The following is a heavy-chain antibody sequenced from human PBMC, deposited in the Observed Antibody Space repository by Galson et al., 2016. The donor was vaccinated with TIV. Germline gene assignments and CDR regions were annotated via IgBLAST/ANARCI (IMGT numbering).Heavy chain of an antibody. CDR1: GFIFSGYA. V-gene: IGHV3-30-3*01. Sequence: SLRLSCAASGFIFSGYALHWVRQAPGKGLEWLAVISYYGTNKYYADSVRGRFTISRDNSRNTLYLLMSSLRGEDTAVYYCARTVTGNVYYSGMDVWGQGTTVTVSS. CDR2: ISYYGTNK. CDR3: ARTVTGNVYYSGMDV. J-gene: IGHJ6*02. D-gene: IGHD6-19*01.